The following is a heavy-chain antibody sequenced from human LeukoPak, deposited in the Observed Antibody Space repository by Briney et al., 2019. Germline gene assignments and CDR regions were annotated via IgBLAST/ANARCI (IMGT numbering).Heavy chain of an antibody. D-gene: IGHD5-12*01. CDR2: ISGSGGST. Sequence: GGSLRLSCAASGFTFSSYAMSWVRRAPGKVLEWVSAISGSGGSTYYADSVKGRFTISRDNSKNTLYLQMNSLRAEDTAVYYCAKDIGATIWFDPWGQGTLVTVSS. J-gene: IGHJ5*02. V-gene: IGHV3-23*01. CDR1: GFTFSSYA. CDR3: AKDIGATIWFDP.